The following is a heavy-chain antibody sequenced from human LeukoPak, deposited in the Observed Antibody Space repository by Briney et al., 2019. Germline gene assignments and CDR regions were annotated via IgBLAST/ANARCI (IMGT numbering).Heavy chain of an antibody. D-gene: IGHD4-11*01. CDR1: GYIFTSYG. CDR2: ISAHNGNT. Sequence: ASVKVSCKASGYIFTSYGIIWVRQAPGPGLQWMGWISAHNGNTNYAQKLQGRVTMTTDTSTSTVYMELRSLRSDDTAVYYCARAQTTLLLDYWGQGTLVTVSS. J-gene: IGHJ4*02. CDR3: ARAQTTLLLDY. V-gene: IGHV1-18*01.